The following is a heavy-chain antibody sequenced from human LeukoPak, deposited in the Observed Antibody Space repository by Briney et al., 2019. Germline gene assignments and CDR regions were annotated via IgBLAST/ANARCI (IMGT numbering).Heavy chain of an antibody. Sequence: GGSLRLSCADSGFTFSRYWMHWVRQTPGKGPVWVSCISADGSVTRYADSVKGRFTISRDNTKSTLYLQMHSLRAEDTAVYYCATAGGDGSRMGFDPWGQGTLVTVSS. CDR2: ISADGSVT. CDR1: GFTFSRYW. V-gene: IGHV3-74*01. J-gene: IGHJ5*02. D-gene: IGHD2-15*01. CDR3: ATAGGDGSRMGFDP.